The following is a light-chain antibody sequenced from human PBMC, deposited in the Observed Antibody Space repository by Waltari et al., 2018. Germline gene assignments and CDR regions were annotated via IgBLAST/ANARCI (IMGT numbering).Light chain of an antibody. V-gene: IGLV2-14*01. CDR2: EVR. Sequence: QSALIQPASVSGSPGQSITISCTGTSSDVGGYNFVSWYHHHPGKAPKLLIYEVRDRPSGVSSRFFGSKTGNRASLTISGLLPEDEADYFCTSYTASSTLVFGGGTKVTVL. CDR3: TSYTASSTLV. CDR1: SSDVGGYNF. J-gene: IGLJ3*02.